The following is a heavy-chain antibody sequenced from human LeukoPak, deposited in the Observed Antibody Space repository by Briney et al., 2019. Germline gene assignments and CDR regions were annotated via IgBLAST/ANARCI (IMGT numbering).Heavy chain of an antibody. J-gene: IGHJ3*02. V-gene: IGHV1-2*02. CDR1: GYTFTGYY. CDR3: AREGSGWYNDAFDI. D-gene: IGHD6-19*01. CDR2: IRPNIGVT. Sequence: ASVKASCKASGYTFTGYYIHWVRQAPGEGLEWMGWIRPNIGVTNYAQKFQGRVTLTRDKSINTAYMELSSLRAEDTAVYYCAREGSGWYNDAFDIWGQGTMVTVSS.